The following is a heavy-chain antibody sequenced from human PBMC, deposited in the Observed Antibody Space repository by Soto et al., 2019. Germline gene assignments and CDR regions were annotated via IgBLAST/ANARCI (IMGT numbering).Heavy chain of an antibody. V-gene: IGHV3-30*18. Sequence: QVQLVESGGGVVQPGRSLRLSCAASGFTFSSYGMHWVRPAPGKGLEWVAVISYDGSNKYYADSVKGRFTISRDNSKNTLYLQRNSLRAEDTAVYYCAKDDSHYGSGSYYSFDYWGQGTLVTVSS. J-gene: IGHJ4*02. CDR1: GFTFSSYG. CDR3: AKDDSHYGSGSYYSFDY. CDR2: ISYDGSNK. D-gene: IGHD3-10*01.